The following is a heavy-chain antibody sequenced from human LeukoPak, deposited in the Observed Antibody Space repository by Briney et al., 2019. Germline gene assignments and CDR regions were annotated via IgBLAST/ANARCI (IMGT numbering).Heavy chain of an antibody. J-gene: IGHJ6*03. CDR1: GYTFTGYY. Sequence: ASVKVSCKVSGYTFTGYYMHWVRQAPGQGLEWMGWINPNSGGTNYAQKFQGRVTMTRDTSISTAYMELSRLRSDDTAVYYCARVGTGQLYYYMDVWGKGTTVTISS. CDR2: INPNSGGT. CDR3: ARVGTGQLYYYMDV. V-gene: IGHV1-2*02. D-gene: IGHD7-27*01.